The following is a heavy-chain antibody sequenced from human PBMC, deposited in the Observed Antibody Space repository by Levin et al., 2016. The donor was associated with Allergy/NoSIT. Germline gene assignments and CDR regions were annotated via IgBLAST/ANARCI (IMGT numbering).Heavy chain of an antibody. J-gene: IGHJ4*02. V-gene: IGHV3-33*01. D-gene: IGHD5-24*01. CDR2: IWYDGSHK. CDR3: ARDGGWLQFTYYFDY. Sequence: WIRQPPGKGLEWVAVIWYDGSHKYYADSVKGRFTISRDNSKNTLYLQMNSLRAEDTAVYYCARDGGWLQFTYYFDYWGQGNLVTVSS.